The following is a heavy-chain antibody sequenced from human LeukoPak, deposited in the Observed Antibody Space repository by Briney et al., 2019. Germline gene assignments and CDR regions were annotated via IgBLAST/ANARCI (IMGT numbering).Heavy chain of an antibody. J-gene: IGHJ4*02. CDR2: INPNSGGT. D-gene: IGHD3-16*01. Sequence: ASVKVSCKASGYTFTSYDINWVRQATGQGLEWMGRINPNSGGTNYAQKFQGRVTMTRDTSISTVYMELSRLTSDDTAVYYCARDFLGSYEYWGQGALVTVSS. V-gene: IGHV1-2*06. CDR1: GYTFTSYD. CDR3: ARDFLGSYEY.